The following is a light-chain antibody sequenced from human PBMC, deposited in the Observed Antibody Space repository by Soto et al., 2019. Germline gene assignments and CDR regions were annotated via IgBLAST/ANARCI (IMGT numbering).Light chain of an antibody. J-gene: IGKJ5*01. Sequence: EIVLTQSPGTLSLSPGARATLSCRASQIVDSGYLAWYQQRPGQAPRLLIYGTSSRATGITDRFSGSGSGTDFTLTISRLEPEAFAVYYWQQYDDSPITGGQGTRL. CDR2: GTS. CDR1: QIVDSGY. CDR3: QQYDDSPIT. V-gene: IGKV3-20*01.